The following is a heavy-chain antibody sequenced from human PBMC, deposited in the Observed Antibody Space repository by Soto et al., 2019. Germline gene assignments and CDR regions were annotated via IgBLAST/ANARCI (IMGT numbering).Heavy chain of an antibody. Sequence: QITLKESGPPVVKPTQTLTLTCSFSGFSLSTSGVGVGWIRQPPGKALEYLALIYWDDDRRYSPSLKSRLTITKDTSRNQVVLTMSNMDPVDTATYYCAHRQGGYNWDDGDFDYWGQGTLVTVSS. CDR3: AHRQGGYNWDDGDFDY. J-gene: IGHJ4*02. CDR2: IYWDDDR. V-gene: IGHV2-5*02. D-gene: IGHD1-1*01. CDR1: GFSLSTSGVG.